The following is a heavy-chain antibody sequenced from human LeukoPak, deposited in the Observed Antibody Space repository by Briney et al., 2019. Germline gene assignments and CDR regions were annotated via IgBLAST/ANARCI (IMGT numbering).Heavy chain of an antibody. CDR1: GFTFRDFY. D-gene: IGHD3-10*01. Sequence: GGSLRLSCAASGFTFRDFYMSWIRQAPGKGLEWVSYLTSSGSTIYYADSVKGRFTISRDNAKNSLYLQMNSLRAEDTAVYYCTRDQDYRASGSHYDAFDIWGQGTMVTVSS. V-gene: IGHV3-11*04. CDR2: LTSSGSTI. J-gene: IGHJ3*02. CDR3: TRDQDYRASGSHYDAFDI.